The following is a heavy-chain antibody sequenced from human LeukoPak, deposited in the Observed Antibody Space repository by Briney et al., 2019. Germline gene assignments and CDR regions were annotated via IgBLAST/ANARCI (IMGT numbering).Heavy chain of an antibody. V-gene: IGHV3-64*01. J-gene: IGHJ3*02. Sequence: GGSLRLSCAASGFTFSSYAMHWVRQAPGKGLEYVSAISSNGGSTYYANSVKGRFTVSRDNSKNTLYLQMGSLRAEDMAVYYCAREGIQLWTNAFDIWGQGTMVTVSS. CDR3: AREGIQLWTNAFDI. CDR2: ISSNGGST. CDR1: GFTFSSYA. D-gene: IGHD5-18*01.